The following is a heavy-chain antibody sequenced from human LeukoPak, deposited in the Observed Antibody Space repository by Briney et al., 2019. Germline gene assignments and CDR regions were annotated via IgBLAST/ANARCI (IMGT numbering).Heavy chain of an antibody. CDR3: ARARCLFLAYCGGAYDY. J-gene: IGHJ4*02. V-gene: IGHV3-7*01. CDR1: GFTFSSYW. CDR2: IKQDGSEK. Sequence: GGSLRLSCAASGFTFSSYWMSWVRQAPGKGLEWVANIKQDGSEKYYVDSVKGRFTISRDNAKNSLYLQMNSLRAEDTAAYYCARARCLFLAYCGGAYDYWGQGTLVTVSS. D-gene: IGHD2-21*01.